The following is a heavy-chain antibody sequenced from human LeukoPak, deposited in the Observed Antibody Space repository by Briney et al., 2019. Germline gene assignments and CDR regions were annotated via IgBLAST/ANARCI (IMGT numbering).Heavy chain of an antibody. D-gene: IGHD6-19*01. Sequence: SVKVSCKASGGTFSSYAISWVRQAPGQGLEWMGRIIPIFGIANYAQKFQGRVTITADNSTSTAYMELSSLRSEDTAVYYCARASGWYEGDYYYYYGMDVWGQGTTVTVSS. J-gene: IGHJ6*02. CDR1: GGTFSSYA. CDR2: IIPIFGIA. V-gene: IGHV1-69*04. CDR3: ARASGWYEGDYYYYYGMDV.